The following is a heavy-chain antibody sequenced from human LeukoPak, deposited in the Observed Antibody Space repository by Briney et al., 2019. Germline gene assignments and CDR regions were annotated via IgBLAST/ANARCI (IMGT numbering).Heavy chain of an antibody. J-gene: IGHJ4*02. CDR3: ARPYGSGNY. CDR1: GGSFSGYY. D-gene: IGHD3-10*01. Sequence: SETLSLTCAVHGGSFSGYYWSWIRQPPGKGQEWNGGINHSGGTNYNPSLKSRVIISVDTSKNQFSLKLSSVTAADTAVYYGARPYGSGNYWGQGTLVTVSS. CDR2: INHSGGT. V-gene: IGHV4-34*01.